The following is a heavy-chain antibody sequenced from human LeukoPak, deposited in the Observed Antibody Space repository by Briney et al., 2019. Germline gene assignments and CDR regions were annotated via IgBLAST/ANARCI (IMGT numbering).Heavy chain of an antibody. J-gene: IGHJ4*02. V-gene: IGHV3-74*03. CDR1: GFSFSGSW. CDR2: INSDGSTT. CDR3: IRGLGGGSDY. Sequence: GGSLRLSCAASGFSFSGSWMHWVRQAPARGLVWVSRINSDGSTTTYADSVQGRFTISRDNAKNTLYLQMNSLRAEDTAVYYCIRGLGGGSDYWGLGTLVTVTS. D-gene: IGHD4-23*01.